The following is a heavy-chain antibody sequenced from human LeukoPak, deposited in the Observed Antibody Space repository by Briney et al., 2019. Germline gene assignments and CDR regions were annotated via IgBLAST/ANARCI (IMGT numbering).Heavy chain of an antibody. D-gene: IGHD4-11*01. V-gene: IGHV3-21*01. CDR3: AREFYSNYACDY. CDR1: GFTFSSYS. J-gene: IGHJ4*02. CDR2: ISSSSSYI. Sequence: GGSLRLSCAASGFTFSSYSMNWVRQAPGKGLEWVSFISSSSSYIYYADSVKGRFTISRDNAKNSLYLQMNSLRAEDTAVYYCAREFYSNYACDYWGQGTLVTVSS.